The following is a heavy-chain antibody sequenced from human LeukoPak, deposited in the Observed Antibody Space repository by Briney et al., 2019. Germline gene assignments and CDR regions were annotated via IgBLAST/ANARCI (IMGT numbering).Heavy chain of an antibody. CDR3: AMIAAAGSYYFDY. CDR2: ISYDGSNK. J-gene: IGHJ4*02. CDR1: GFTFSSYG. Sequence: GGSLRLSCAASGFTFSSYGMHWVRQALGKGLEWVAVISYDGSNKYYADSVKGRFTISRDNSKNTLYLQMNSLRAEDTAVYYCAMIAAAGSYYFDYWGQGTLVTVSS. D-gene: IGHD6-13*01. V-gene: IGHV3-30*03.